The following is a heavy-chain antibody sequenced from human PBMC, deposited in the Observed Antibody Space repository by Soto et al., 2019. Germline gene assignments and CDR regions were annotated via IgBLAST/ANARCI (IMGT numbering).Heavy chain of an antibody. CDR2: IYYSGST. Sequence: PSETLSLTCTVSGGSISSSSYYWGWIRQPPGKGLEWIGSIYYSGSTYYNPSLKSRVTISVDTSKNQLSLQLSSVTAADTAVYYCARSFGTIFGVVISYYGMDVWGQGTTVS. CDR1: GGSISSSSYY. D-gene: IGHD3-3*01. CDR3: ARSFGTIFGVVISYYGMDV. V-gene: IGHV4-39*01. J-gene: IGHJ6*02.